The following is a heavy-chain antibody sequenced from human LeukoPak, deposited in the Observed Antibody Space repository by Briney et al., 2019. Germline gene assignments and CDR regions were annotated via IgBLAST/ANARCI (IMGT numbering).Heavy chain of an antibody. CDR3: AREVAAARFGY. CDR1: GGTFSSYA. J-gene: IGHJ4*02. V-gene: IGHV1-69*05. CDR2: IIPIFGTA. D-gene: IGHD6-13*01. Sequence: ASVKVSCKASGGTFSSYAISWVRQAPGQGLEWMGRIIPIFGTANYAQKFQGRVTITTDESTSTAYMELSSLRSEDTAVYYCAREVAAARFGYWGQGTLVTVSS.